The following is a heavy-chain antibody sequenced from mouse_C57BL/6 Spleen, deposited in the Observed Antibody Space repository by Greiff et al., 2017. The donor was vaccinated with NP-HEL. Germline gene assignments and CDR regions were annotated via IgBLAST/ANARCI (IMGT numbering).Heavy chain of an antibody. CDR2: IDPSDSYT. Sequence: QVQLQQPGAELVKPGASVKLSCKASGYTFTSYWMQWVQQRLGQGLEWIGEIDPSDSYTNYTPTFTGKATLTVDTSSSTAYMQLSSLTSEDSAVYYCARWGYGSSYLDYWGKGTTLTVSS. D-gene: IGHD1-1*01. CDR1: GYTFTSYW. CDR3: ARWGYGSSYLDY. J-gene: IGHJ2*01. V-gene: IGHV1-50*01.